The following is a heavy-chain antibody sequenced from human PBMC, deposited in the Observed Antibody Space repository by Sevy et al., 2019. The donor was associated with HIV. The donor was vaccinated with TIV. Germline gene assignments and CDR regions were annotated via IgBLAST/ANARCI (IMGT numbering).Heavy chain of an antibody. J-gene: IGHJ6*02. CDR1: GFTFSTYT. CDR3: AKRDCTFYGLDV. V-gene: IGHV3-23*01. Sequence: GGYLRLSCAASGFTFSTYTMNWVRQAPGKGLEWVSAISGSGGSTYYADSVKGRFTISRDKSKNTLFLQMNSLRSEDTAVYYCAKRDCTFYGLDVWGQGTTVTVSS. CDR2: ISGSGGST. D-gene: IGHD2-21*01.